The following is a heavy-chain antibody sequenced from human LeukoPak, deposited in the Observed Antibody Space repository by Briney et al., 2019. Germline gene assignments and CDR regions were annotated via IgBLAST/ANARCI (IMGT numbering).Heavy chain of an antibody. CDR3: ARGPYSYDSSGAFDI. CDR1: GGSISTYY. V-gene: IGHV4-59*08. CDR2: IYYSGST. J-gene: IGHJ3*02. D-gene: IGHD3-22*01. Sequence: PSETLSLTCTVSGGSISTYYWSWIRQPPGKGLEWIGYIYYSGSTNYNPSLKSRVTISVDTSKNQFSLKLSSVTAADTAVYFCARGPYSYDSSGAFDIWGQGTMVTVSS.